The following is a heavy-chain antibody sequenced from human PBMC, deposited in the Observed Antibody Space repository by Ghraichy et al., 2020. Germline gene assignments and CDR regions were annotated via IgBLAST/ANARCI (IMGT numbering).Heavy chain of an antibody. CDR2: INPNSGGT. CDR3: ARDGIRYFDWLVYYYYGMDV. Sequence: ASVKVSCKASGYTFTGYYMHWVRQAPGQGLEWMGWINPNSGGTNYAQKFQGRVTMTRDTSISTAYMELSRLRSDDTAVYYCARDGIRYFDWLVYYYYGMDVWGQGTTVTVSS. J-gene: IGHJ6*02. D-gene: IGHD3-9*01. V-gene: IGHV1-2*02. CDR1: GYTFTGYY.